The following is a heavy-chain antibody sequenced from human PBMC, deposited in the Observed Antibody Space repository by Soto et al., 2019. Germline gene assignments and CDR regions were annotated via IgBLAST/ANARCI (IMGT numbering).Heavy chain of an antibody. CDR1: GYIFVNYG. CDR2: ISPYTGNT. CDR3: VMVDNYVTPTPQDV. V-gene: IGHV1-18*01. D-gene: IGHD3-16*01. J-gene: IGHJ6*02. Sequence: QVQLVQSGDEVKKPGASVKVSCKASGYIFVNYGIAWVRQAPGQGLEWMGWISPYTGNTHSATKVQGRLTMTTDTSTSTAYMDLGRRTSDDTAVYYCVMVDNYVTPTPQDVWGQGTTVNVSS.